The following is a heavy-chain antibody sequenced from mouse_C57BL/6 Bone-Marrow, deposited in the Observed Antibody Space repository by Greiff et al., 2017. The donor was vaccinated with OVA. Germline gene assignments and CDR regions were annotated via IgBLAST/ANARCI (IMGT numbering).Heavy chain of an antibody. V-gene: IGHV1-50*01. CDR1: GYTFTSYW. D-gene: IGHD2-10*02. Sequence: VQLQQSGAELVKPGASVKLSCKASGYTFTSYWMQWVKQRPGQGLEWIGEIDPSDSYTNYNQKFKGKATLTVDTSSSTAYMQLSSLTSEDSAVYFCARGYGNYEGYAMDYWGQGTSVTVSS. CDR2: IDPSDSYT. CDR3: ARGYGNYEGYAMDY. J-gene: IGHJ4*01.